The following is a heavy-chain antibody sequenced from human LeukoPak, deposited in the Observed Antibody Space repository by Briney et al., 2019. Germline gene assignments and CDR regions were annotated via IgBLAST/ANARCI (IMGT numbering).Heavy chain of an antibody. V-gene: IGHV1-2*02. D-gene: IGHD3-22*01. CDR1: GYTFTGYY. J-gene: IGHJ4*02. Sequence: GASVKVSCKASGYTFTGYYMHWVRQAPGQGLEWMGWINPNSGGTNYAQKFQGRVTMTRDTSIGTAYMELSRLRSDDTAVYYCARAFKLASSGYSPDDYWGQGTLVTVSS. CDR2: INPNSGGT. CDR3: ARAFKLASSGYSPDDY.